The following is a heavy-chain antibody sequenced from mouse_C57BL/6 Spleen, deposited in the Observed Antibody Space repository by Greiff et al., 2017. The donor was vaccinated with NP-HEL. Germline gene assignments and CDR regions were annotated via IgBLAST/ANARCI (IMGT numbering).Heavy chain of an antibody. D-gene: IGHD2-1*01. V-gene: IGHV1-52*01. CDR1: GYTFTSYW. J-gene: IGHJ2*01. Sequence: QVQLQQPGAELVRPGSSVKLSCKASGYTFTSYWMHWVKQRPIQGLEWIGNIDPSDSETNYNQKFKDKATLTVDKSSSTAYMQLSSLTSEDSAVYYCARFDGNYDYWGQGTTLTVSS. CDR2: IDPSDSET. CDR3: ARFDGNYDY.